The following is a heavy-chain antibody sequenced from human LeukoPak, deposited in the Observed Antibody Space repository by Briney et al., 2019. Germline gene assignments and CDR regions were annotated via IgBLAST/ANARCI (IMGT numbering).Heavy chain of an antibody. V-gene: IGHV3-30-3*01. CDR1: GFTFSSYA. CDR2: ISYDGSNK. J-gene: IGHJ3*02. CDR3: ARDSSLYDFRPDAFDI. D-gene: IGHD3-3*01. Sequence: GGSLRLSCAASGFTFSSYAMHWVRQAPGKGLEWVAVISYDGSNKYYADSVKGRFTISRDNSKNTLYLQMNSLRAEDTAVYYCARDSSLYDFRPDAFDIWGQGTMVTVSS.